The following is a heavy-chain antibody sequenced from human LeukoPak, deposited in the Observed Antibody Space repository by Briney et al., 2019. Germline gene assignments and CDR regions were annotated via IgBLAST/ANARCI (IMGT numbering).Heavy chain of an antibody. D-gene: IGHD1-26*01. CDR3: ASSRVGAQYDFDY. CDR2: INPNSGDI. J-gene: IGHJ4*02. CDR1: GYTFTGYY. V-gene: IGHV1-2*02. Sequence: GASVKVSCKASGYTFTGYYMHWVRQATGQGLEWMGWINPNSGDINYAQKFQGRVTMTRDTSISTAYMELSRLRSDDTALYYCASSRVGAQYDFDYWGQGTLVTVSS.